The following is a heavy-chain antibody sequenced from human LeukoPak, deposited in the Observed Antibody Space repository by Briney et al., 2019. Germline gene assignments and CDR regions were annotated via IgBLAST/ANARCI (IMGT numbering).Heavy chain of an antibody. D-gene: IGHD3-10*01. CDR2: ITSISHYI. J-gene: IGHJ5*02. Sequence: NPGGSLRLSCAASGFTLSDYHMNWVRQAPGKGLEWLSSITSISHYIYYAGAVRGRFTISRDNAKNSLYLQMSSLRGEDTAVYYCARSGGPGTYHQLRYNWFDPWGQGTLVTVSS. CDR1: GFTLSDYH. V-gene: IGHV3-21*01. CDR3: ARSGGPGTYHQLRYNWFDP.